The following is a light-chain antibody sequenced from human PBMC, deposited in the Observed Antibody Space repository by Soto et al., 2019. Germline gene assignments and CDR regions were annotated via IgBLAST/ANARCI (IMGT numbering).Light chain of an antibody. J-gene: IGKJ4*01. V-gene: IGKV3-15*01. CDR2: GAS. CDR3: QQYNNWPPLT. Sequence: EIVMTQAPATLSVSPGERPTLSCRASPSFSSNLARYQQKPGQAPRLLIYGASTRATGIPARFSGSGSGTEFTLTISSMEAEDVAVYYCQQYNNWPPLTFGGGTKVEIK. CDR1: PSFSSN.